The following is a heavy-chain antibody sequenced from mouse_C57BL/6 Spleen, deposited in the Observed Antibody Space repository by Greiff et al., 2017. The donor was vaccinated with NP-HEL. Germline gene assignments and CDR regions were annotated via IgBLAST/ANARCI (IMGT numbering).Heavy chain of an antibody. J-gene: IGHJ2*01. CDR2: ISYDGSN. CDR1: GYSITSGYY. D-gene: IGHD1-1*01. Sequence: EVQRVESGPGLVKPSQSLSLTCSVTGYSITSGYYWNWIRQFPGNKLEWMGYISYDGSNNYNPSLKNRISITRDTSKNQFFLKLNSVTTEDTATYYCAKRDYYGSQDYWGQGTTLTVSS. CDR3: AKRDYYGSQDY. V-gene: IGHV3-6*01.